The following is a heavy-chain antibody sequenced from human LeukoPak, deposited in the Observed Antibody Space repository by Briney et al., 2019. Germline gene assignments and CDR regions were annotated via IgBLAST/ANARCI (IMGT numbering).Heavy chain of an antibody. CDR1: GDNVSSSYVT. J-gene: IGHJ3*02. CDR3: AREIAGTCAFDI. D-gene: IGHD6-13*01. V-gene: IGHV6-1*01. Sequence: SQTLSLTCAISGDNVSSSYVTWNWIRQSPSRGPEWLGRTYYRSTWYNDSVVSVKSRITINPDTSKNQSPLQLKSVTPEDTAVYYCAREIAGTCAFDIWGQGTVVTVSS. CDR2: TYYRSTWYN.